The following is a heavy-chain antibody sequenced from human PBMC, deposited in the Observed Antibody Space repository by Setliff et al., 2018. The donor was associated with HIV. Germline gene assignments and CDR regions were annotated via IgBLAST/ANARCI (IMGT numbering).Heavy chain of an antibody. CDR3: ARGLDYGSGSFSSQRRSHSFPR. CDR2: IDHSGAT. D-gene: IGHD3-10*01. V-gene: IGHV4-34*01. CDR1: NGSFSGYY. Sequence: PSETLSLTCAVYNGSFSGYYWSWIRQPPGKGLEWIGEIDHSGATNYNPSLNSRVTMSVDTSKNQFSLKLNSMTAADTAVYYCARGLDYGSGSFSSQRRSHSFPRWGHGTLVTVSS. J-gene: IGHJ4*01.